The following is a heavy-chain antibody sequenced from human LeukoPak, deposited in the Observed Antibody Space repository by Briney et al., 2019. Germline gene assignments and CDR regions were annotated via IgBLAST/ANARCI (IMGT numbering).Heavy chain of an antibody. Sequence: SETLSLTCTVSGGSISSGGYCWSWIRQHPGKGLEWGGYIYYCGSTYYNPSLKSRVTISVDASKKQFSLKLSSVTAADTAVYYCARGGEYYYDSSGWFDPWGQGTLVTVSS. V-gene: IGHV4-31*03. CDR3: ARGGEYYYDSSGWFDP. D-gene: IGHD3-22*01. CDR1: GGSISSGGYC. CDR2: IYYCGST. J-gene: IGHJ5*02.